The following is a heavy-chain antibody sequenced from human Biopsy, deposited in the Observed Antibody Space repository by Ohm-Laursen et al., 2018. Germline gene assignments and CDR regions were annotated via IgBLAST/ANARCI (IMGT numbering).Heavy chain of an antibody. D-gene: IGHD4-11*01. CDR3: ASFNDYKGSWFDP. Sequence: SETLSLTCSVSGGSASSYLWSWIRQPPGKGLEWIGNIYNSGSTSYNPSLKSRVTISVDTSKNQFSLKLNSATAADTAVYYCASFNDYKGSWFDPRGQGTLVTVSS. CDR2: IYNSGST. J-gene: IGHJ5*02. V-gene: IGHV4-59*02. CDR1: GGSASSYL.